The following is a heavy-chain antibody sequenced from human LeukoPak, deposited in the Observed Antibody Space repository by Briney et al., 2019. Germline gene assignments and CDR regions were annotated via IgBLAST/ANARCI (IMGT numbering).Heavy chain of an antibody. V-gene: IGHV3-7*04. CDR1: GFTSKTYW. Sequence: GGPLRLSCAASGFTSKTYWLNWVPQAPGKGREWVANIKQDGSEKYYVDSVKRRFTISTDIAKRSLYLQMNSLRAEDTAVYYCAGGGSWGQGTLVTVSS. J-gene: IGHJ5*02. CDR2: IKQDGSEK. CDR3: AGGGS.